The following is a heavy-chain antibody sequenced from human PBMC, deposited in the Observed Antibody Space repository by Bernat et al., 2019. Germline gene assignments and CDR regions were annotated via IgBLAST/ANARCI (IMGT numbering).Heavy chain of an antibody. CDR1: GFTFSSYG. V-gene: IGHV3-30*03. J-gene: IGHJ4*02. Sequence: QVQLVESGGGVVQPGRSLRLSCAASGFTFSSYGMHWVRQAPGKGLEWVEVISYDGSNKYYADSVKGRFTISSDNSKNTLYLKMNSLRAEDTAVYYCASSIAVAGTGYFDYWGQGTLVTVSS. CDR2: ISYDGSNK. CDR3: ASSIAVAGTGYFDY. D-gene: IGHD6-19*01.